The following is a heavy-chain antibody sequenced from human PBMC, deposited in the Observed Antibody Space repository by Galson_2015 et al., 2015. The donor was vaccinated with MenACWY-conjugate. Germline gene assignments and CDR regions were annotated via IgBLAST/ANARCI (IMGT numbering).Heavy chain of an antibody. Sequence: SLRLSCAASGFTFSDYYMSWVRQAPGKGLECVSYISTRSYTNYADSVQGRFTISRDNAKNSVYLQMYSLRAEDTAVYYCARFPRTPGKSPDYWGQGTPVTVSS. CDR2: ISTRSYT. J-gene: IGHJ4*02. V-gene: IGHV3-11*06. CDR1: GFTFSDYY. CDR3: ARFPRTPGKSPDY. D-gene: IGHD4-23*01.